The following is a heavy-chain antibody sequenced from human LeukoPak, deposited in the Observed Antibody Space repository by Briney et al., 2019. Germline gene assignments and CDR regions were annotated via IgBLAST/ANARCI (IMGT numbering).Heavy chain of an antibody. CDR2: INHSGST. CDR1: GGSFSGYY. J-gene: IGHJ4*02. Sequence: PSETPSLTCAVYGGSFSGYYWSWIRQPPGKGLEWIGEINHSGSTNYNPSLKSRVTISVDTSKNQFSLKLSSVTAADTAVYYCARSRPTGSWHGAFVDYWGQGTLVTVSS. D-gene: IGHD6-13*01. CDR3: ARSRPTGSWHGAFVDY. V-gene: IGHV4-34*01.